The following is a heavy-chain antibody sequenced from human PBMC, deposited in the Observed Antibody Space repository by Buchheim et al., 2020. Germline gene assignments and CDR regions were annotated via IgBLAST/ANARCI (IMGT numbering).Heavy chain of an antibody. Sequence: QVQLVESGGGVVQPGRSLRLSCAASGFTFSSYGMHWVRQAPGKGLEWVAVIWYDGSNKYYADSVKGRFTISRDNSKNTLYLQMNSLRAEDTAVYYCARDQVRFLEWLFNGMDVWGQGTT. CDR3: ARDQVRFLEWLFNGMDV. J-gene: IGHJ6*02. V-gene: IGHV3-33*01. CDR2: IWYDGSNK. CDR1: GFTFSSYG. D-gene: IGHD3-3*01.